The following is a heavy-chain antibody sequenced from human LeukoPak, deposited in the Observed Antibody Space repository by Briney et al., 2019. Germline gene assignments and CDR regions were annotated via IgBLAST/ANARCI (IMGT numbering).Heavy chain of an antibody. CDR3: ARDNAYMLDY. D-gene: IGHD5-24*01. CDR2: INTDGRTT. V-gene: IGHV3-74*03. CDR1: GFSFSSYW. Sequence: GGSLRLSCAASGFSFSSYWMNWVRQTPGKGLVWVAHINTDGRTTTYADSVKGRFTVSRDNAKNTLYLEMNRLSAEDTAVYYCARDNAYMLDYWGQGTQVTVSS. J-gene: IGHJ4*02.